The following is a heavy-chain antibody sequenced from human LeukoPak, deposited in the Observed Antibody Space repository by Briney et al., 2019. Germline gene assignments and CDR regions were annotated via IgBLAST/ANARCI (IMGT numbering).Heavy chain of an antibody. Sequence: ASVKVSCKASGYTFRGNYIHWLRQAPGQGLEWMGWIDANNGDTKSAQKFQGRVTMSRDTSISTAYMDLSSLSPDDAAVYYCARDPSSVTLYFFDYWPQGTLVTVSS. D-gene: IGHD4-11*01. CDR1: GYTFRGNY. CDR3: ARDPSSVTLYFFDY. J-gene: IGHJ4*02. V-gene: IGHV1-2*02. CDR2: IDANNGDT.